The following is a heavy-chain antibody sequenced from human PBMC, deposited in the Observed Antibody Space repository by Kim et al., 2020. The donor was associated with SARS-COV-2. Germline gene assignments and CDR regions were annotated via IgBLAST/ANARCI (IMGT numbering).Heavy chain of an antibody. J-gene: IGHJ4*02. D-gene: IGHD2-15*01. CDR1: GGSFSGYY. V-gene: IGHV4-34*01. Sequence: SETLSLTCAVYGGSFSGYYWSWIRQPPGKGLEWIGEINHSGSTNYNPSLKSRVTISVDTSKNQFSLKLSSVTAADTAVYYCARGDRYCSGGSCYPYNDYWSQVTLVTVSS. CDR3: ARGDRYCSGGSCYPYNDY. CDR2: INHSGST.